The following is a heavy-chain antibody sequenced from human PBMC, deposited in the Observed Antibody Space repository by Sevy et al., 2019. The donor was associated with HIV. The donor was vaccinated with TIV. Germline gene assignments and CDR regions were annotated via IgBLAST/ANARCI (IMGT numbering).Heavy chain of an antibody. CDR1: GGSFSGYY. V-gene: IGHV4-34*01. D-gene: IGHD2-2*01. Sequence: GSLRLSCAVYGGSFSGYYWSWIRQPPGKGLEWIGEINHSGSTNYNPSLKSRVTISVDTSKNQFSLKLSSVTAADTAVYFCARSPPVVVVPGAPSWFDPWGQGTLVTVSS. CDR3: ARSPPVVVVPGAPSWFDP. CDR2: INHSGST. J-gene: IGHJ5*02.